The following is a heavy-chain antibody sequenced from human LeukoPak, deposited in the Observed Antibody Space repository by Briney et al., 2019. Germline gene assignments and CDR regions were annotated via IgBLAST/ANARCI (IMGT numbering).Heavy chain of an antibody. J-gene: IGHJ4*02. Sequence: GESLKISCRGSGYSFTNYWIGWVRQMPGKGLEWVGIIYPSDSDTRYSPSFQGQVTISADKSISTAYLQWSSLKASDTAMYYCARRRTYYYDSSGDSYDYWGQGTLVTVSS. V-gene: IGHV5-51*01. D-gene: IGHD3-22*01. CDR2: IYPSDSDT. CDR3: ARRRTYYYDSSGDSYDY. CDR1: GYSFTNYW.